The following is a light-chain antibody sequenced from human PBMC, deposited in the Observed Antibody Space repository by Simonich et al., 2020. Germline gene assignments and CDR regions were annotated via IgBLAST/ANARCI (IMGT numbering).Light chain of an antibody. V-gene: IGKV4-1*01. CDR2: WEA. Sequence: EIVMTQSPDSLAVSLGERATINCKSSQSVLYSSNNKNYLAWYQQKPGQPPKLLIYWEATRESGVPDRFSGSGSGTDFTLTISSLQAEDVAVYYCQQYYSTPWTFGQGTKVEIK. CDR1: QSVLYSSNNKNY. J-gene: IGKJ1*01. CDR3: QQYYSTPWT.